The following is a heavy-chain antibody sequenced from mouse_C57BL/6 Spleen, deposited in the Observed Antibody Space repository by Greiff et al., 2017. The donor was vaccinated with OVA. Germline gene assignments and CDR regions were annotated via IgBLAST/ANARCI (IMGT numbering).Heavy chain of an antibody. D-gene: IGHD2-5*01. Sequence: QVQLQQPGAELVRPGSSVKMSCKASGYTFTSYWMHWVKQRPIQGLEWIGNIDPSDSETPYNQKFKDKATLTVDKSSSTAYMQLSSLTSEDAAGYDCARKGYSNYGYFDVWGTGTTVTVSS. CDR3: ARKGYSNYGYFDV. J-gene: IGHJ1*03. CDR2: IDPSDSET. CDR1: GYTFTSYW. V-gene: IGHV1-52*01.